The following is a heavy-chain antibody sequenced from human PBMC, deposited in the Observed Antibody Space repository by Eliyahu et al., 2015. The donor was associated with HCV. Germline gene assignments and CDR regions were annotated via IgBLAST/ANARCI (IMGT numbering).Heavy chain of an antibody. J-gene: IGHJ4*02. CDR2: ISSSSSTL. Sequence: EVQLVESGGGLVQPGGSLRLSCAASXFXFSSFSMXWVRXAPGXGXEWVSYISSSSSTLYYADSVKGRFTISRDNAKNSLYLQMNSLRAEDTAVYYCVRDPQVGATAFDYWGQGTLVTVSS. D-gene: IGHD1-26*01. CDR1: XFXFSSFS. CDR3: VRDPQVGATAFDY. V-gene: IGHV3-48*01.